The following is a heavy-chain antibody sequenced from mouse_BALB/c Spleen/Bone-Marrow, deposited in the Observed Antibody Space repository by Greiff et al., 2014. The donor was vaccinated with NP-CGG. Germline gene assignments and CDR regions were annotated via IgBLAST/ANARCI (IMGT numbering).Heavy chain of an antibody. CDR3: TRDMGLLRFDY. J-gene: IGHJ2*01. D-gene: IGHD1-1*01. V-gene: IGHV7-3*02. Sequence: EVKLVESGGGLVQPGGSLRLSCATSGSTFTDYYMSWVRQPPGKALEWLGFIRNKPNGYTTGYSASVKGRFTISRDNSQSILYLQMNTLRVEDSATYYCTRDMGLLRFDYWGQGTTLTVSS. CDR2: IRNKPNGYTT. CDR1: GSTFTDYY.